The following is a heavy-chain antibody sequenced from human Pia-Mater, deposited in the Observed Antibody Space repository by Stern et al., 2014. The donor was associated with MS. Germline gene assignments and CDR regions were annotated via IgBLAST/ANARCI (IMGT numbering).Heavy chain of an antibody. CDR2: LIPFFGAT. CDR3: ALRRSYYFY. V-gene: IGHV1-69*01. J-gene: IGHJ4*02. Sequence: VQLVESGAEVKKPGSSVKVSCKASGDTFSSYALSWVRQAPGQGLEWMGGLIPFFGATRYAQKFQGRVTITPEESTGTAFLELSSLTSEDTAVYYCALRRSYYFYWGQGTLVTVSS. D-gene: IGHD1-26*01. CDR1: GDTFSSYA.